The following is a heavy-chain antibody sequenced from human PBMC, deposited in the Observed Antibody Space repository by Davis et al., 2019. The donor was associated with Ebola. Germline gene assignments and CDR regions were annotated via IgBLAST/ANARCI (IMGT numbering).Heavy chain of an antibody. V-gene: IGHV4-59*01. D-gene: IGHD1-7*01. J-gene: IGHJ4*02. Sequence: PSETLSLTCAVSGGSISSYYWSWIRQPPGKGLEWIGYISYSGNTKYNPSLKSPVTISADTSKNQFSLKLTSVIAADTAVYYCANLNWNYGRSRYFDSWGQGTLVTVSS. CDR3: ANLNWNYGRSRYFDS. CDR2: ISYSGNT. CDR1: GGSISSYY.